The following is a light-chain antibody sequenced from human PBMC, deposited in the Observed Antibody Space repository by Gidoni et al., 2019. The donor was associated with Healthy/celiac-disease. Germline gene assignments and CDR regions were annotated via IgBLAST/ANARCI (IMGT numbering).Light chain of an antibody. CDR1: QGISSY. CDR3: QQHNSSPFT. CDR2: AAS. Sequence: DIQSTQSPSFLSASVGDRVTITCRASQGISSYLAWYQQKPGKAPKLLIYAASTLQSGVPSRFSGSGSGTEFTLTISSLQPEDFATYYCQQHNSSPFTFGGGTKVEIK. J-gene: IGKJ4*01. V-gene: IGKV1-9*01.